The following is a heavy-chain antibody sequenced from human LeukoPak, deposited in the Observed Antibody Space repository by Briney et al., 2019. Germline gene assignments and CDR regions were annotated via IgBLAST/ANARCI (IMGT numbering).Heavy chain of an antibody. CDR3: ARHIGGGIEDMDV. D-gene: IGHD3-16*02. CDR2: IYVTGT. CDR1: GGSIGTYY. V-gene: IGHV4-59*08. J-gene: IGHJ6*03. Sequence: SEALSLTCTVSGGSIGTYYWSWIRQSPGKGLEWIGYIYVTGTRYNPYLQSRVTISVDRSRNQFFLKMSSVTAADTAVYYCARHIGGGIEDMDVWGKGTKVIVSS.